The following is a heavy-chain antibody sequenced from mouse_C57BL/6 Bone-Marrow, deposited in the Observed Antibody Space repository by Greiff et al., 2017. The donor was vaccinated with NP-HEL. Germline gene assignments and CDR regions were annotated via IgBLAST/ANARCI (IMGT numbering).Heavy chain of an antibody. CDR2: ISNGGGST. CDR3: ARQPDGNYEAY. V-gene: IGHV5-12*01. D-gene: IGHD2-1*01. Sequence: EVQVVESGGGLVQPGGSLKLSCAASGFTFSDYYMYWVRQTPEKRLEWVAYISNGGGSTYYPDTVKGRFTISRDNAKNTLYLQMSRLKSEDTAMYYCARQPDGNYEAYWGQGTLVTVSA. CDR1: GFTFSDYY. J-gene: IGHJ3*01.